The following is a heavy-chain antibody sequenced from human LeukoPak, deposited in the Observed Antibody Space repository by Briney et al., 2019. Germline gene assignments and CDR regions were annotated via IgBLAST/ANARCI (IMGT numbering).Heavy chain of an antibody. J-gene: IGHJ6*02. Sequence: SETLSLTCTVSGGSITNYYWSWIRQPPGKGLEYIGQIHYSGSAKYNTSLQSRVTISVDTSKNQFSLKLNSVTAADTAVYYCARGGIMDVWGQGTTVTVSS. CDR2: IHYSGSA. CDR1: GGSITNYY. V-gene: IGHV4-59*01. CDR3: ARGGIMDV. D-gene: IGHD1-14*01.